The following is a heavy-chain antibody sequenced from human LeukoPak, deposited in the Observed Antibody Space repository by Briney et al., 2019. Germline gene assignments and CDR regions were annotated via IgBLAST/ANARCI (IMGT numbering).Heavy chain of an antibody. Sequence: GGSLRLSCAASGFTFSSYWMHWVRQAPGKGLVWVSRINSDGSTTSYADSVRGRFTISRDNAKNTLYLQMNSLRAEDTAVYYCAGRTGTYLIYWGEGTLVTVSS. CDR3: AGRTGTYLIY. J-gene: IGHJ4*02. D-gene: IGHD2-8*02. V-gene: IGHV3-74*01. CDR1: GFTFSSYW. CDR2: INSDGSTT.